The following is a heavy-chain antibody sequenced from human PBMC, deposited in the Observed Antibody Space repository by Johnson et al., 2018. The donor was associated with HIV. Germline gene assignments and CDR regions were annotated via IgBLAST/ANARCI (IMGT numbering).Heavy chain of an antibody. V-gene: IGHV3-20*04. D-gene: IGHD5-12*01. CDR2: ITLNCDTT. J-gene: IGHJ3*02. CDR3: ARQGGWLGAFDI. CDR1: GFTFDDYG. Sequence: VQLVESGGGVVRPGGSLRLSCAASGFTFDDYGMSWVHQAPGKGLEWVSGITLNCDTTSHVDSLKGRFTISRDNAKNSLYLQMNSLRAEDTAVYYCARQGGWLGAFDIWGQGTMVTVSS.